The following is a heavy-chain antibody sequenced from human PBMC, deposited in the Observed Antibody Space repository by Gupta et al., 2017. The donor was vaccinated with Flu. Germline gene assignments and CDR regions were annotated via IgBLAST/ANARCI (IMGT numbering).Heavy chain of an antibody. Sequence: EVHLVESGGGLVQPGGSLRLSCAVSGFTFSTYDMQWVRQVPGKGLEGVSSSGTAGDTFYPGYGKGRFIISRENAKKALYLQMNRLTAGDTAGYYCVRGLGAYYTAWGYFDYWGPGTLVTVSS. CDR1: GFTFSTYD. V-gene: IGHV3-13*01. D-gene: IGHD4-17*01. CDR2: SGTAGDT. J-gene: IGHJ4*02. CDR3: VRGLGAYYTAWGYFDY.